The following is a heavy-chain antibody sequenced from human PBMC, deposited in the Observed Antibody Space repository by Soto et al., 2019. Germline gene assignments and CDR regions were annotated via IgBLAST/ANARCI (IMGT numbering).Heavy chain of an antibody. CDR2: IYYSGST. CDR3: ARDSPSYWYFDL. CDR1: GGSISSGGYY. J-gene: IGHJ2*01. V-gene: IGHV4-31*03. Sequence: QVQLQESGPGLVKPSQTLSLTCTVSGGSISSGGYYWSWIRQHPGKGLEWIGYIYYSGSTYYNPSLKSRVTISADTSKNQFSLKLSSVTAADTAVYYCARDSPSYWYFDLWGRGTLVTVSS.